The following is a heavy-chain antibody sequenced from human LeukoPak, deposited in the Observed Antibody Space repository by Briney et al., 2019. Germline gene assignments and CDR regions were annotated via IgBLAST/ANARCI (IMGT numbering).Heavy chain of an antibody. Sequence: SETLSLTCTVSGGSITAYYWSWLRQPPGKRLEWIGYISYSGSTTYNPSLKSRVAISVDTSKSQFSLKLISVTAADTAVYYCARGDKISMIRGVNLGAFDVWGQGKMVTVSS. CDR3: ARGDKISMIRGVNLGAFDV. D-gene: IGHD3-10*01. CDR1: GGSITAYY. V-gene: IGHV4-59*01. CDR2: ISYSGST. J-gene: IGHJ3*01.